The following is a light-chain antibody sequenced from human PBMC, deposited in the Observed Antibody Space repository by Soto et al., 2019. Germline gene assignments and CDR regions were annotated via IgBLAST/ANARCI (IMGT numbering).Light chain of an antibody. CDR2: GAS. CDR3: QQYSNWPPSLT. Sequence: EIVMTQSPATLSVSPGERATLSCRASQSVSINLAWYQQKPGQAPRLLIYGASTRATGIPARFSGSGSGTEFTLTISSLQSEDFAVYYCQQYSNWPPSLTFGGGSKVEIK. CDR1: QSVSIN. J-gene: IGKJ4*01. V-gene: IGKV3-15*01.